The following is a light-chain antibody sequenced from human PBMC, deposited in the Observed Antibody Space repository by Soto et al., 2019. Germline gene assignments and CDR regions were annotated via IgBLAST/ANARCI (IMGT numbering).Light chain of an antibody. Sequence: QSALTQPASVSGSPGQSITISCTGTSSDVGGYNFVSWYQQHPGKVPKLMIFDVNSRPSGVSDRFSGSKSGNTASLTISGLQAEDEGDYSCSSYTSSSTHVFGSGTKGTVL. J-gene: IGLJ1*01. CDR1: SSDVGGYNF. CDR2: DVN. V-gene: IGLV2-14*03. CDR3: SSYTSSSTHV.